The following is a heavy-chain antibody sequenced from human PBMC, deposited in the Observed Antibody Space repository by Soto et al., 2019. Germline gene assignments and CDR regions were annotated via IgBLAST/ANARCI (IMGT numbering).Heavy chain of an antibody. CDR1: GFTFSSYS. Sequence: GGSLRLSCAASGFTFSSYSMNWVRQAPGKGLEWVSSISSSSSYIYYADSVKGRFTISRDNAKNSLYLQMNSLRAEDTAVYYCARAQPGVPYYDFWSGYQRVWYFDYWGQGTLVTVSS. V-gene: IGHV3-21*01. CDR3: ARAQPGVPYYDFWSGYQRVWYFDY. J-gene: IGHJ4*02. CDR2: ISSSSSYI. D-gene: IGHD3-3*01.